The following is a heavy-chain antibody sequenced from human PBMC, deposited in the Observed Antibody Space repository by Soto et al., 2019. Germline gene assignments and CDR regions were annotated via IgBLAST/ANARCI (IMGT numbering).Heavy chain of an antibody. Sequence: GASVKVSWQACCYTFTSDGISWVRQAPGQGLEWMGWISAYNGNTNYAQKLQGRVTMTTDTSTSTAYMELRSLRSDDTAVYYCARDLLRFLHHPTNLFDPWGQGTLGTV. V-gene: IGHV1-18*01. CDR3: ARDLLRFLHHPTNLFDP. CDR1: CYTFTSDG. CDR2: ISAYNGNT. J-gene: IGHJ5*02. D-gene: IGHD3-3*01.